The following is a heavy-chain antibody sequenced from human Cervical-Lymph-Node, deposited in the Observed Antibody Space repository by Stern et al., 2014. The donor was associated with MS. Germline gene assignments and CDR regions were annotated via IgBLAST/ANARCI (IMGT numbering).Heavy chain of an antibody. V-gene: IGHV3-7*01. CDR1: GFTYNTYW. D-gene: IGHD4-23*01. J-gene: IGHJ4*02. CDR2: IDQDGSEE. CDR3: ARDGVYGGNYFDS. Sequence: EVHLVESGGGLVQPGGSLRLSCAASGFTYNTYWMRWVRQAPGKGLEWVANIDQDGSEEYYADAVKGRWTISRDNAKSSLYLQMNSLRADDTTIYYCARDGVYGGNYFDSWGQGTLVTVSS.